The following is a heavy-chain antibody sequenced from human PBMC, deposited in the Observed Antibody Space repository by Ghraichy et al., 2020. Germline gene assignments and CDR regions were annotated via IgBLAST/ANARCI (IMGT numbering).Heavy chain of an antibody. CDR2: ISGSGGST. J-gene: IGHJ6*02. Sequence: ETLSLTCAASGFTFSSYAMSWVRQAPGKGLEWVSAISGSGGSTYYADSVKGRFTISRDNSKNTLYLQMNSLRAEDTAVYYCAKGSVSSSPSYYYYGMDVWGQGTTVTVSS. CDR3: AKGSVSSSPSYYYYGMDV. D-gene: IGHD6-6*01. CDR1: GFTFSSYA. V-gene: IGHV3-23*01.